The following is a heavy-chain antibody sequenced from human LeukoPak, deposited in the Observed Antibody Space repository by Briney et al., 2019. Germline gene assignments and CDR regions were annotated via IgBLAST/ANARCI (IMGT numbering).Heavy chain of an antibody. D-gene: IGHD5-18*01. CDR3: AALDTAMVP. V-gene: IGHV3-21*01. CDR1: GFTLSSYS. Sequence: GGSLRLSCAVSGFTLSSYSMKWVRQAPGKGLEWVSSISSSSSYIYYADSVKGRFTISRDNAKNSLYLQMNSLKAEDTAVYDCAALDTAMVPWGQGTLVTVSS. J-gene: IGHJ5*02. CDR2: ISSSSSYI.